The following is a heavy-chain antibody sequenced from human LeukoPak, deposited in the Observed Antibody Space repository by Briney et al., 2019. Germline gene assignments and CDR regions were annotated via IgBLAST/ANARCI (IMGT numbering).Heavy chain of an antibody. Sequence: SETMSLTCAVYGESPSAYFWAWIRPPPGRGRGWIGETSRGGSTNYSPFLKSRVTISLDTSKNQVSLTLSSVTAADTAMYYCGVSTTRATTRTIDYWGQATLVSVP. CDR1: GESPSAYF. CDR3: GVSTTRATTRTIDY. V-gene: IGHV4-34*01. CDR2: TSRGGST. J-gene: IGHJ4*02. D-gene: IGHD4-17*01.